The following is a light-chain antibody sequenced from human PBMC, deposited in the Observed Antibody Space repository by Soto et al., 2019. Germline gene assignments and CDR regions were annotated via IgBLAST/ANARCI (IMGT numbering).Light chain of an antibody. CDR1: QSISTW. CDR3: QQYNSFPYT. V-gene: IGKV1-5*03. CDR2: KAS. J-gene: IGKJ2*01. Sequence: DIQMTQSPSTLSASVGDRVTITCRASQSISTWLAWYQQKPGKPPILLIYKASSLESGVPSRFSGSASGTEFTLTISSLQPDDFATYYCQQYNSFPYTFGQGTKLEIK.